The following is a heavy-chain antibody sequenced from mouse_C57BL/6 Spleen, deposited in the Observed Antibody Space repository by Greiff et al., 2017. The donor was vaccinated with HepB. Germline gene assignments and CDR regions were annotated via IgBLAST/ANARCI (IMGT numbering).Heavy chain of an antibody. J-gene: IGHJ2*01. CDR1: GYAFSSYW. V-gene: IGHV1-80*01. CDR2: IYPGDGDT. Sequence: QVQLQQSGAELVKPGASVKISCKASGYAFSSYWMNWVKQRPGKGLEWIGQIYPGDGDTNYNGKFKGKATLTADKSSSTAYMQLSSLTSEDSAVYFCARSGYYGSSRDFDYWGQGTTLTVSS. D-gene: IGHD1-1*01. CDR3: ARSGYYGSSRDFDY.